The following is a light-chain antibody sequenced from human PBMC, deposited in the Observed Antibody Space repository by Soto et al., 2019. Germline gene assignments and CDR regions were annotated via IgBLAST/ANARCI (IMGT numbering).Light chain of an antibody. CDR1: VLAKKY. Sequence: SYELTQPSSVSVSPGQTARITCSGDVLAKKYARWFQQKPGQAPVLVIYKDSERPSGIPERFSGSSSGTTVTLTISGAQVEEEADYNCYSAADNNLVFGGGTKLTVL. V-gene: IGLV3-27*01. J-gene: IGLJ3*02. CDR3: YSAADNNLV. CDR2: KDS.